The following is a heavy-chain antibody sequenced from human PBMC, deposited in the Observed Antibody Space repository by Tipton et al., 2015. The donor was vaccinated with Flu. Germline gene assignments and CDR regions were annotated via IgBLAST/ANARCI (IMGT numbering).Heavy chain of an antibody. CDR2: ISATGGST. CDR3: AKASVFGTYYFDS. CDR1: GFTFSNYA. V-gene: IGHV3-23*01. Sequence: CAASGFTFSNYAVSWVRQAPGKGLEWVSAISATGGSTYYADSVKGRFTISRDNSKNTVYLQMNSLRAEDTAVYYCAKASVFGTYYFDSWGQGTPVTVSS. D-gene: IGHD3-3*01. J-gene: IGHJ4*02.